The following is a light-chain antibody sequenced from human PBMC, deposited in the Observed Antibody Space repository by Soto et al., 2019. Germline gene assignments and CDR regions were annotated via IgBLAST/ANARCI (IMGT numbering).Light chain of an antibody. CDR2: GAS. J-gene: IGKJ5*01. V-gene: IGKV3-20*01. CDR3: QQYDNSIT. CDR1: QSVSSNN. Sequence: EIVLTQSPGTLSLSPGERATLSCRASQSVSSNNLAWYHQKPGQTPRLLIYGASSRATGIPDRFSGSGSGTYFTLTSSRLEPEDFALYYCQQYDNSITFGQGTRLEIE.